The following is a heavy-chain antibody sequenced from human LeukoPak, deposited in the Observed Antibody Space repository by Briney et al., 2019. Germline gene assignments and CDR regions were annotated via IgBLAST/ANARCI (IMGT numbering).Heavy chain of an antibody. Sequence: GGSLRLSCAASGFTFSTYAMSWVRQAPGKGLEWVSAISGSGGSTYYADSVKGRFTISRDNSKNTLYLQMNSLRAEDTTVYYCAKDRGYWGWFDPWGQGTLVTVSS. J-gene: IGHJ5*02. V-gene: IGHV3-23*01. CDR3: AKDRGYWGWFDP. CDR1: GFTFSTYA. CDR2: ISGSGGST. D-gene: IGHD7-27*01.